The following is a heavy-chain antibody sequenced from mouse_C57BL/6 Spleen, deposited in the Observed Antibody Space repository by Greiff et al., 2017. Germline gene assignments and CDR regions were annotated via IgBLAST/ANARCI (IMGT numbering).Heavy chain of an antibody. CDR3: AREHYDYDGDWYFDV. Sequence: EVKLVESGGGLVQSGRSLRLSCATSGFTFSDFYMEWVRQAPGKGLEWIAASRNKANDYTTEYSASVKGRFIVSKDTSQSILYLQMNALRAEDTAIYYCAREHYDYDGDWYFDVWGTGTTVTVSS. CDR2: SRNKANDYTT. D-gene: IGHD2-4*01. CDR1: GFTFSDFY. J-gene: IGHJ1*03. V-gene: IGHV7-1*01.